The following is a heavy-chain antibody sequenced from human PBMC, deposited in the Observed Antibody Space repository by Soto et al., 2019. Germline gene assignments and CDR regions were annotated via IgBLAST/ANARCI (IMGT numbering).Heavy chain of an antibody. D-gene: IGHD2-2*01. CDR3: ARHVRGSSSRVDWFEP. CDR1: GYTFTSYW. Sequence: DVQLVQSGAEVKKPGESLKISCKGSGYTFTSYWISWVRQMPGKRLEGMGRIDPRDSYTNYNPAFQGHITISTDKSSNSAFLQLRRRRDSDTVMYDCARHVRGSSSRVDWFEPWGQGTLVTVSS. CDR2: IDPRDSYT. V-gene: IGHV5-10-1*01. J-gene: IGHJ5*02.